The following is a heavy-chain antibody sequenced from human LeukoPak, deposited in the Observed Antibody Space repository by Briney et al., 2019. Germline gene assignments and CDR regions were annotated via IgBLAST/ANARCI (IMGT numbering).Heavy chain of an antibody. J-gene: IGHJ3*02. CDR3: ASNVFYCSGGSCYSFPDKSDAFDI. D-gene: IGHD2-15*01. CDR1: GYTFTSYY. V-gene: IGHV1-46*01. CDR2: INPSGGST. Sequence: GASVKVSCKASGYTFTSYYMHWVRQAPGQGLEWMGIINPSGGSTSYAQKFQGRVTMTRDTSTSTVYMELSSLRSEDTAVYYCASNVFYCSGGSCYSFPDKSDAFDIWGQGTMVTVSS.